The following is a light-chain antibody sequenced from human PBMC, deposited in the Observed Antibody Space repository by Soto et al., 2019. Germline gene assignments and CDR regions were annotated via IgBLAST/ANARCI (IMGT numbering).Light chain of an antibody. CDR1: NSDVGGYNY. J-gene: IGLJ1*01. V-gene: IGLV2-11*01. CDR2: DVT. Sequence: QSALTQPRSVSGSPGQSVTIACTGTNSDVGGYNYVSWYQQHPGKAPKLMIFDVTKRPSGVPDRFSGSKSGNTASLTISGLQAEDEADYYCCAFAGSYTSFGTGTKVTVL. CDR3: CAFAGSYTS.